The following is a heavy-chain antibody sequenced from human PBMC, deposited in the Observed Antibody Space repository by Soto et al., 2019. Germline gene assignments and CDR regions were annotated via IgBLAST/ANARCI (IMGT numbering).Heavy chain of an antibody. CDR2: ISYDGSNK. Sequence: GGSLGLSCAASGFTFSSYGMHWVRQAPGKGLEWVAVISYDGSNKYYADSVKGRFTTSRDNSKNTLYLQMNSLRAEDTAVFYCAKDLVDIVVVPAAIVSSNYYGMDVWGQGTTVTVSS. CDR3: AKDLVDIVVVPAAIVSSNYYGMDV. J-gene: IGHJ6*02. D-gene: IGHD2-2*02. V-gene: IGHV3-30*18. CDR1: GFTFSSYG.